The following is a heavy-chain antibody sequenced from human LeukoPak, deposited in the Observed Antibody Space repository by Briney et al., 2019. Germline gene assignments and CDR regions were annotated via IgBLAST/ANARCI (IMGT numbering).Heavy chain of an antibody. CDR3: PRWWVSSGWYRLDY. V-gene: IGHV3-33*01. CDR2: IWYDGSNK. D-gene: IGHD6-19*01. J-gene: IGHJ4*02. Sequence: GGSLRLSCAASGFTLSSYGMHWVRQAPGKGLEWVAVIWYDGSNKYYADSVKGRFTISRDNSKNTLYLQMNSLRAEDTAVYYCPRWWVSSGWYRLDYWGQGTLDTVSS. CDR1: GFTLSSYG.